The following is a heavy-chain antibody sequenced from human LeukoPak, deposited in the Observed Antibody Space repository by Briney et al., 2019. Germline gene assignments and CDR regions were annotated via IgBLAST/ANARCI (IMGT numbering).Heavy chain of an antibody. D-gene: IGHD6-19*01. Sequence: GRSLRLSCAASGFTFDDYAMHWVRQAPGKGLEWVSGISWNSGSIGYADSVKGRFTISRDNAKNSLYLQMNSLRAEDTALYCCAKAETGYSSGTDDAFDIWGQGTMVTVSS. CDR3: AKAETGYSSGTDDAFDI. CDR2: ISWNSGSI. CDR1: GFTFDDYA. J-gene: IGHJ3*02. V-gene: IGHV3-9*01.